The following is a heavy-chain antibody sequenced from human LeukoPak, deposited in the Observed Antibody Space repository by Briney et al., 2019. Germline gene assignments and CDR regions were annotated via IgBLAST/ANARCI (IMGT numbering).Heavy chain of an antibody. Sequence: PGGALRLSCAASGFSLSSYAMSWVRQAPGKGLEWVSAISGSGGSTYYADSVKGRFTISRDNSKKTLYLQMISLRAEDTAVYYCAKEYGSWPYYPDYCGQGTLVTVSS. V-gene: IGHV3-23*01. CDR3: AKEYGSWPYYPDY. CDR1: GFSLSSYA. CDR2: ISGSGGST. D-gene: IGHD6-6*01. J-gene: IGHJ4*02.